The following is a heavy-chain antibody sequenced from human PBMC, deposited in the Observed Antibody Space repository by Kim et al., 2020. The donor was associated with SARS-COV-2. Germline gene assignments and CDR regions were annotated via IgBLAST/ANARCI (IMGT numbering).Heavy chain of an antibody. CDR1: GFTFSRYA. CDR3: TGLIGVKEDSDY. Sequence: GGSLRFSCSASGFTFSRYAMHWVRQAPGKTLTYVSGISEKGNTYYTESVKGRFTISRDNSKNTLYLQLSSLGAEDTAVYYCTGLIGVKEDSDYWGQGTLV. CDR2: ISEKGNT. J-gene: IGHJ4*02. V-gene: IGHV3-64D*06. D-gene: IGHD3-10*01.